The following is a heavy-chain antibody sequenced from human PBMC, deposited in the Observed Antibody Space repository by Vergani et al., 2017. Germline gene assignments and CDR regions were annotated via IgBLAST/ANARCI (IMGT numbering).Heavy chain of an antibody. V-gene: IGHV4-59*02. CDR3: AGDTHSWQRADR. D-gene: IGHD6-13*01. CDR1: GPSVNSYY. J-gene: IGHJ5*02. CDR2: VSFRVNT. Sequence: QVKLQESGPGLVKPSETLSLTCTVSGPSVNSYYWSLIRQPPGKGLEWMGYVSFRVNTLYDPSVKGRMTISLNTSSNQFSLYLTSVPAADTAVYYCAGDTHSWQRADRWGQGLLVSVSS.